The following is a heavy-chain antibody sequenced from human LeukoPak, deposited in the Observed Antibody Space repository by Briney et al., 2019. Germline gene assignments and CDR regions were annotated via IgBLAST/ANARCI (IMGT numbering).Heavy chain of an antibody. CDR3: AKDSCSSTSCRGYFDY. J-gene: IGHJ4*02. CDR2: IYSGGST. CDR1: GFTVSSNY. D-gene: IGHD2-2*01. Sequence: GGSLRLSCAASGFTVSSNYMSWVRQAPGKGLEWVSVIYSGGSTYYADSVTGRFTISRDNSKNTLYLQMNSLRAEDTAVYYCAKDSCSSTSCRGYFDYWGQGTLVTVSS. V-gene: IGHV3-53*01.